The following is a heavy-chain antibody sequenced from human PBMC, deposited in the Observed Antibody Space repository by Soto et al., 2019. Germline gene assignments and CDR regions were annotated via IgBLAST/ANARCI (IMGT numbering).Heavy chain of an antibody. D-gene: IGHD2-2*01. V-gene: IGHV3-74*01. CDR2: INSDGNST. CDR3: ARGSTHFDY. Sequence: EVQLVESGGGLVQPGGSLRLSCAASGFTFSPFWMHWVRQVPGKGPVWVSRINSDGNSTSYAESVKGRFTISRDNAKNTLYLQMNSLRAEDTAVYYCARGSTHFDYWGQGTLVTVSS. CDR1: GFTFSPFW. J-gene: IGHJ4*02.